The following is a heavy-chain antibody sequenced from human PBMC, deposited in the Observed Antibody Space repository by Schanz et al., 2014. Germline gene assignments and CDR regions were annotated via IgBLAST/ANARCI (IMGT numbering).Heavy chain of an antibody. CDR1: GFTFSDYY. Sequence: VQLVESGGGLVQPGGSLRLSCVVSGFTFSDYYMSWIRQAPGKGLEWVSYISSSSIYTNYADSVKGRFTISRDNAKNSLYLQMNSLRAEDTAVYYCERFQSPHQPFDYWGQGTLVTVSS. J-gene: IGHJ4*02. CDR3: ERFQSPHQPFDY. V-gene: IGHV3-11*06. D-gene: IGHD2-2*01. CDR2: ISSSSIYT.